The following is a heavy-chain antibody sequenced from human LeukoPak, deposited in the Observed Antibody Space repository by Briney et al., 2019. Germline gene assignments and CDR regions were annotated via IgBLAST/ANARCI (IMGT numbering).Heavy chain of an antibody. CDR1: GFSFNTYW. V-gene: IGHV3-7*01. CDR2: TKPDGSEK. CDR3: ATDGYNSARDS. D-gene: IGHD5-12*01. Sequence: GGSLILSCAASGFSFNTYWMSWVRQAPGKGLEWVANTKPDGSEKYYVDSVRGRFTISRDNAKSLLFLQMSNLRAEDTAIYYCATDGYNSARDSWGQGTQVTVSS. J-gene: IGHJ4*02.